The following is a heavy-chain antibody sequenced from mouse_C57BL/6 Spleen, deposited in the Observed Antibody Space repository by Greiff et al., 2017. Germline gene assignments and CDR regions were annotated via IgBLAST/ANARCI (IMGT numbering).Heavy chain of an antibody. CDR2: IYPGSGIT. Sequence: VQLQQSGAELVRPGASVKLSCKASGYTFTGYVITWVKQRPGHGLEWIGGIYPGSGITDYNEKFKGKATLTADKSSSTACMGLRSLPSEDSEVFGGARCYNNYGYFDYWGQGTTVTVSS. D-gene: IGHD2-5*01. CDR3: ARCYNNYGYFDY. J-gene: IGHJ2*01. CDR1: GYTFTGYV. V-gene: IGHV1-81*01.